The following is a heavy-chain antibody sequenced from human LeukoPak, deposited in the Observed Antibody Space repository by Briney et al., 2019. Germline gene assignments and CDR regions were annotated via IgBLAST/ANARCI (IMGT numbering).Heavy chain of an antibody. D-gene: IGHD4-23*01. CDR1: GFTFSNFA. V-gene: IGHV3-23*01. Sequence: PGGSLRLSCTASGFTFSNFAMTWVRRAPGKGLEWVSVISDSGGATYSADSVKGRFTISRDNSKNTLYLQMISLRAEDTAAYYCAREGGNSGGNTNGYFDYWGQGTLVTVSS. J-gene: IGHJ4*02. CDR2: ISDSGGAT. CDR3: AREGGNSGGNTNGYFDY.